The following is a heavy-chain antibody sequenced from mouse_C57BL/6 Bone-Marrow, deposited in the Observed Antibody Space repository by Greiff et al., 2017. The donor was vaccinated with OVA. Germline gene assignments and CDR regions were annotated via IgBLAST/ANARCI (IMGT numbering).Heavy chain of an antibody. CDR1: GYTFTDHT. V-gene: IGHV1-78*01. CDR3: ARKGYGSSSYAMDY. D-gene: IGHD1-1*01. J-gene: IGHJ4*01. Sequence: VKLMESDAELVKPGASVKISCKVSGYTFTDHTIHWMKQRPEQGLEWIGYIYPRDGSTKYNEKFKGKATLTADKSSSTAYMQLNSMTSEDSAVDFCARKGYGSSSYAMDYGGQGTSVTVSS. CDR2: IYPRDGST.